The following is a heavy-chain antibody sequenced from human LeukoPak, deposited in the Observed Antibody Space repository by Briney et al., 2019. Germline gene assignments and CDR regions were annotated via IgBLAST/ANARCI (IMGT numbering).Heavy chain of an antibody. D-gene: IGHD2-2*01. CDR3: ARQASHLDY. CDR2: IYTSGST. V-gene: IGHV4-61*02. CDR1: GGSISSGSYY. Sequence: SETLSLTCTVSGGSISSGSYYWRWIRQPAGKGLEWIGRIYTSGSTNYNPSLKSRVTISVDTSKNQFSLKLSSVTAADTAVYYCARQASHLDYWGQGTLVTVSS. J-gene: IGHJ4*02.